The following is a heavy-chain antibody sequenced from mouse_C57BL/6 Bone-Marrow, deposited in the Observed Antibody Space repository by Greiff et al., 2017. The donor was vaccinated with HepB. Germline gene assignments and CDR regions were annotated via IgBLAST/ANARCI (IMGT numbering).Heavy chain of an antibody. D-gene: IGHD2-1*01. V-gene: IGHV1-82*01. CDR2: IYPGDGDT. Sequence: QVQLKQSGPELVKPGASVKISCKASGYAFSSSWMNWVKQRPGKGLEWIGRIYPGDGDTNYNGKFKGKATLTADKSSSTAYMQLSSLTSEDSAVYFCARFYGNYLYAMDYWGQGTSVTVSS. CDR3: ARFYGNYLYAMDY. J-gene: IGHJ4*01. CDR1: GYAFSSSW.